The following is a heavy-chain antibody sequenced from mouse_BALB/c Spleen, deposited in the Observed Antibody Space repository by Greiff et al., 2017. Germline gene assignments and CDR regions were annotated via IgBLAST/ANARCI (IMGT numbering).Heavy chain of an antibody. J-gene: IGHJ4*01. D-gene: IGHD2-14*01. V-gene: IGHV2-9*02. CDR1: GFSLTSYG. Sequence: VKLMESGPGLVAPSQSLSITCTVSGFSLTSYGVHWVRQPPGKGLEWLGVIWAGGSTNYNSALMSRLSISKDNSKSQVFLKMNSLQTDDTAMYYCASYRYDVRYAMDYWGQGTSVTVSS. CDR3: ASYRYDVRYAMDY. CDR2: IWAGGST.